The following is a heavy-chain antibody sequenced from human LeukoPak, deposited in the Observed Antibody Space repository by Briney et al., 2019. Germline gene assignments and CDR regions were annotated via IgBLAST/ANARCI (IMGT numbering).Heavy chain of an antibody. Sequence: PSETLSLTCTVSGGSISSSSYYWGWIRQPPGKGLEWIGSIYYSGSTYYNPSLKSRVTISVDTSKNQFSLKLSSVTAADTAVYYCARQQRRADAFDIWGQGTMVTVSS. J-gene: IGHJ3*02. CDR2: IYYSGST. V-gene: IGHV4-39*01. CDR1: GGSISSSSYY. CDR3: ARQQRRADAFDI.